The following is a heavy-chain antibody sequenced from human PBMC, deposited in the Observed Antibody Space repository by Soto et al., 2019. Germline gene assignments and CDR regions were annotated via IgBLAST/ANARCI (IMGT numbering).Heavy chain of an antibody. Sequence: PSETLSLTCAVSGGSINRGGYSWVWVRQPPGKGLEWVGYLYHGGSTYSNPSLKSRVSISVDWSKNQFSLKLNSVTAADTAVYYRARAFTAMGLFDYWGPGILVTVSS. CDR1: GGSINRGGYS. V-gene: IGHV4-30-2*01. CDR2: LYHGGST. CDR3: ARAFTAMGLFDY. D-gene: IGHD2-21*02. J-gene: IGHJ4*02.